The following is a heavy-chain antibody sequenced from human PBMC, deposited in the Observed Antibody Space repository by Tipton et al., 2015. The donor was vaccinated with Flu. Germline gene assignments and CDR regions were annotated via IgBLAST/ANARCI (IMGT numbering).Heavy chain of an antibody. Sequence: TLSLTCTVSGGSISSYYWSWIRQPPGKGLGWIGYIYYSGSTNYNPSLKSRVTISVDTSKNQFSLKLSSVTAADTAVYYCARVALRSDYYGSGTIPRYFAFDIWGQGTMVTVSS. J-gene: IGHJ3*02. D-gene: IGHD3-10*01. CDR2: IYYSGST. V-gene: IGHV4-59*01. CDR3: ARVALRSDYYGSGTIPRYFAFDI. CDR1: GGSISSYY.